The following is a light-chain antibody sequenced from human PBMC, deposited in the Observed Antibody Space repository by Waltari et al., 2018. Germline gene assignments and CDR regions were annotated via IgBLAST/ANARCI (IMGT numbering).Light chain of an antibody. CDR2: DVS. CDR3: CSYAGSSTYV. V-gene: IGLV2-23*02. CDR1: SSDVGGYNY. Sequence: QSALTQPASVSGSPGQSITISCTGTSSDVGGYNYVSWYQQHPGKAPKLMMYDVSKRPSGVSNRFDVSKPGSRASLTISGRQAEDAAAYYCCSYAGSSTYVFGTGTKVTVL. J-gene: IGLJ1*01.